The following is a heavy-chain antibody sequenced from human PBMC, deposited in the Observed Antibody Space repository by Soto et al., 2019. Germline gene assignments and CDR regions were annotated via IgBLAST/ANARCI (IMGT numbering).Heavy chain of an antibody. J-gene: IGHJ3*02. D-gene: IGHD5-18*01. Sequence: GASVKVSCKASGYTFASCGSSWVRQAPGQGLEWMGWISAYNGNTNYAQKLQGRVTMTTDTSTSTAYMELRSLRSDDTAVYYCARGMWIQLWPDAFDIWGQGTMVTVSS. CDR2: ISAYNGNT. CDR3: ARGMWIQLWPDAFDI. CDR1: GYTFASCG. V-gene: IGHV1-18*01.